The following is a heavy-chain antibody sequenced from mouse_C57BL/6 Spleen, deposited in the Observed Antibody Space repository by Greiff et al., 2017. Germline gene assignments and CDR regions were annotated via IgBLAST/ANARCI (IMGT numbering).Heavy chain of an antibody. Sequence: EVQLQQSGPELVKPGASVKIPCKASGYTFTDYNMDWVKQSHGKSLEWIGDINPNNGGTIYNQKFKGKATLTVDKSSSTAYMELRSLTSEDTAVYYCARDSSGSRAMDYWGQGTSVTVAS. CDR2: INPNNGGT. D-gene: IGHD3-2*02. V-gene: IGHV1-18*01. CDR3: ARDSSGSRAMDY. J-gene: IGHJ4*01. CDR1: GYTFTDYN.